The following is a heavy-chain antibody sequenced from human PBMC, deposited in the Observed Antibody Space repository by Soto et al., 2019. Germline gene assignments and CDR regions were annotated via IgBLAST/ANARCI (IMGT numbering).Heavy chain of an antibody. Sequence: EGQLLGSGGGLVQPGGSLRLSCVASGLRFSTYWMNWVRQPPGMGLEWVANIDPDGRVGTYVDSVKGRFTTSRDNAMKSVYLQMNSLSADDTAMYFCAGWGEHDANVWGQGILVTVSA. V-gene: IGHV3-7*03. CDR1: GLRFSTYW. D-gene: IGHD7-27*01. J-gene: IGHJ4*02. CDR2: IDPDGRVG. CDR3: AGWGEHDANV.